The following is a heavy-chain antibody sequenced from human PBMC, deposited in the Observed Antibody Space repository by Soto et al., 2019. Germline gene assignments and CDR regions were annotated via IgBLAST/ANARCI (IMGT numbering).Heavy chain of an antibody. CDR2: IYWNDDK. Sequence: YGPTLVNPTQTLTLTCTLSGFSLSTSGVGVGWIRQPPGKALEWLALIYWNDDKGYSPSLKRRVTITKDTSKNQVVLTMTNMDHVETETYSCAPVTNWSLAYWGQGTLV. D-gene: IGHD1-1*01. CDR3: APVTNWSLAY. CDR1: GFSLSTSGVG. V-gene: IGHV2-5*01. J-gene: IGHJ4*02.